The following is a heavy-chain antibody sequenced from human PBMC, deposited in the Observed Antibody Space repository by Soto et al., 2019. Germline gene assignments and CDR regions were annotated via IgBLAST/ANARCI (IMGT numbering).Heavy chain of an antibody. J-gene: IGHJ4*02. CDR3: AVSYYYDSSGYSYYFDD. V-gene: IGHV3-30-3*01. Sequence: QVQLVESGGGVVQPGRSLRLSCAASGFTFSSYAMHWVRQAPGKGLEWVAVISYDGINKYYADSVKGRFIISRDNSRNALYLQMNSLRAEDTAVYYCAVSYYYDSSGYSYYFDDWGQGTLVTVSS. D-gene: IGHD3-22*01. CDR2: ISYDGINK. CDR1: GFTFSSYA.